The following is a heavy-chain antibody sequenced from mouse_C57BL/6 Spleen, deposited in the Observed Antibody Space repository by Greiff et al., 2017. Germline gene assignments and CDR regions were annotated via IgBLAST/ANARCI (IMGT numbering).Heavy chain of an antibody. CDR3: AIKRGITTVVAPFYFDD. D-gene: IGHD1-1*01. J-gene: IGHJ2*01. Sequence: LQESGPELVKPGASVKISCKASGYAFSSSWMNWVKQRPGKGLEWIGRLYPGDGDTNYNGKFKGKATLTADKSSSTAYMQLSSLTSEDSAVYFCAIKRGITTVVAPFYFDDWGQGTTLTVSS. V-gene: IGHV1-82*01. CDR1: GYAFSSSW. CDR2: LYPGDGDT.